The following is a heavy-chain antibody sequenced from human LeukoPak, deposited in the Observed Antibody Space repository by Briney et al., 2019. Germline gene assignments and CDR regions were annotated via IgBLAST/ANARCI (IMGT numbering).Heavy chain of an antibody. CDR1: GGSFSGYY. D-gene: IGHD3/OR15-3a*01. Sequence: KPSETLSLTCAVYGGSFSGYYWSWIRQPPGKGLEWIGYIYYSGSTNYNPSLKSRVTISVDTSKNQFSLKLSSVTAADTAVYYCARVGLDAFDIWGQGTMVTVSS. CDR3: ARVGLDAFDI. J-gene: IGHJ3*02. V-gene: IGHV4-59*01. CDR2: IYYSGST.